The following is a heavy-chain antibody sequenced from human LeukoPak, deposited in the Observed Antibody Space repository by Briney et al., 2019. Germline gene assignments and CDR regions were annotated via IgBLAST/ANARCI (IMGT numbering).Heavy chain of an antibody. CDR1: GGSFSGYY. J-gene: IGHJ3*02. V-gene: IGHV4-34*01. D-gene: IGHD6-13*01. Sequence: SETLSLTCAVYGGSFSGYYWSWIRQPPGKGLEWIGEINHSGSTNYNPSLKSRVTISVDTSKNQFSLKLSSVTAADTAVYYCARDPNSGSSWYGSAFDIWGQGTMVTVSS. CDR3: ARDPNSGSSWYGSAFDI. CDR2: INHSGST.